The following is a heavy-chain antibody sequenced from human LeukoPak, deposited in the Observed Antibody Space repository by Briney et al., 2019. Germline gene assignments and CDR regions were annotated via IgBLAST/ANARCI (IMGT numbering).Heavy chain of an antibody. J-gene: IGHJ4*02. V-gene: IGHV3-74*01. CDR1: GFTFSSYW. CDR2: INSDGSST. Sequence: PGGSLRLSCAASGFTFSSYWMHWVRQAPGKGLVWVSRINSDGSSTSYADSVKGRFTISRDNAKNTLYLQMNSLRAEDTAVYYCARDHGIIRYFGWSPVGYWGQGTLVTVSS. CDR3: ARDHGIIRYFGWSPVGY. D-gene: IGHD3-9*01.